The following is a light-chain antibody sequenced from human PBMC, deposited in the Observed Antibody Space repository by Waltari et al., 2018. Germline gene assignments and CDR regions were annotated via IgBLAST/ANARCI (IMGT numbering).Light chain of an antibody. V-gene: IGKV3-11*01. J-gene: IGKJ3*01. CDR2: DAS. CDR3: QHRGHWPPVAT. CDR1: PSISSY. Sequence: IVLTQSPATLSLSPGERATLSCRASPSISSYLAWYQQRPGQSPRRLIYDASTRATGIPARFSGSGSGTDFTLTISSLEPEDFAVYYCQHRGHWPPVATFGPGTIVD.